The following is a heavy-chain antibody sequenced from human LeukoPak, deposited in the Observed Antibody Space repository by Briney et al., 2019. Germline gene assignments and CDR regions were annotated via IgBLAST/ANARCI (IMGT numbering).Heavy chain of an antibody. CDR3: ARDEGYYFDS. V-gene: IGHV3-21*01. CDR1: GFTFSDYI. CDR2: ISRNSTYI. Sequence: PGGSLRLSCAASGFTFSDYITNWVRQAPGKGLELVASISRNSTYIHYADSVKGRFTISRDNARNSLFLQMNSLRAEDTAIYYCARDEGYYFDSWGQGTQVTVSS. J-gene: IGHJ4*02.